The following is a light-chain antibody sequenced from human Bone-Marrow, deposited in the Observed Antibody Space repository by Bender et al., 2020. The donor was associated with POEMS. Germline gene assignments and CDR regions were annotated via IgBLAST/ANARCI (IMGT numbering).Light chain of an antibody. Sequence: QSALTQPASVSGSPGQSITISCTGSSSDVGGYNLVSWYQHHPGKAPKLMIYEGSRRPSGVSNRFSASKSGTSASLAITGLQAEDEGDYYCQSYDNSLGGWVFGGGTKLTVL. J-gene: IGLJ3*02. V-gene: IGLV2-14*02. CDR1: SSDVGGYNL. CDR2: EGS. CDR3: QSYDNSLGGWV.